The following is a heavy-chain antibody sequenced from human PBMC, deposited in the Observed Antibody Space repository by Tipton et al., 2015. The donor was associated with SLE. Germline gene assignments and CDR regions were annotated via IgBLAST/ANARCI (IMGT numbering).Heavy chain of an antibody. CDR3: ARGLGGVTLHWFDP. CDR1: GYSISSGYY. V-gene: IGHV4-38-2*01. D-gene: IGHD3-16*01. CDR2: IYHSGST. Sequence: TLSLTCAVSGYSISSGYYWGWIRQPPGKGLEWIGSIYHSGSTYYNPSLKSRVTISVDTSKNQFSLKLSSVTAADTAVYYCARGLGGVTLHWFDPWGQGTLVTVSP. J-gene: IGHJ5*02.